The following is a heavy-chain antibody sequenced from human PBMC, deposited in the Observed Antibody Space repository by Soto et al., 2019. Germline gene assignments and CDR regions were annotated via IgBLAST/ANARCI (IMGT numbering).Heavy chain of an antibody. CDR1: GFTFDDYA. Sequence: PGGSLRLSCAASGFTFDDYAMHWVRQAPGKGLEWVSGISWNSGSIGYADSVKGRFTISRDNAKNSLYLQMNSLRAEDTAVYYCARDFDDFWSGYNWFDPWGQGTLVTVSS. CDR3: ARDFDDFWSGYNWFDP. CDR2: ISWNSGSI. V-gene: IGHV3-9*01. D-gene: IGHD3-3*01. J-gene: IGHJ5*02.